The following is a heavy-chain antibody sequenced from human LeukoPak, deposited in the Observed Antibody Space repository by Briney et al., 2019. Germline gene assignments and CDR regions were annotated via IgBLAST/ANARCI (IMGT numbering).Heavy chain of an antibody. V-gene: IGHV3-23*01. D-gene: IGHD5-24*01. CDR1: GFTFGTYA. J-gene: IGHJ4*02. CDR2: LSGSSSHT. CDR3: ANQQPGEWLAPYF. Sequence: PGGSLRLSCAASGFTFGTYAMNWVRQAPGKGLEWVSSLSGSSSHTYYADSVKGRFTISRDNSKNTLYLQMDSLRAEDTAVYYCANQQPGEWLAPYFWGQGTLVTVSS.